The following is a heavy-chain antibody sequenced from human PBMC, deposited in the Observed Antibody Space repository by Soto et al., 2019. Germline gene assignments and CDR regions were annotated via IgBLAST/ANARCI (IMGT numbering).Heavy chain of an antibody. V-gene: IGHV1-18*01. CDR1: GYTFTSYG. CDR3: ARTKRYFDWLYYYYMDV. CDR2: ISAYNGNT. J-gene: IGHJ6*03. D-gene: IGHD3-9*01. Sequence: GASVKVSCKASGYTFTSYGISWVRQAPGQGLEWMGWISAYNGNTNYAQKLQGRVTMTTDTSTSTAYMELRSLRSDDTAVYYCARTKRYFDWLYYYYMDVWGKGTTVTVSS.